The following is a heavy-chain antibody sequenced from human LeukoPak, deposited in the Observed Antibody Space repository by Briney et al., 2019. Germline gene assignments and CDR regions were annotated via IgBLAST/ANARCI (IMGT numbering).Heavy chain of an antibody. CDR2: INPSGDST. CDR1: GYTFTSYY. J-gene: IGHJ4*02. V-gene: IGHV1-46*01. CDR3: ARASYCGGDCYDY. D-gene: IGHD2-21*01. Sequence: ASVKVSCKASGYTFTSYYMYWVRQAPGQGLEWMGIINPSGDSTTYAQKFQGRLTMTRDTSTSTVYMELSSLRSEDTAVYYCARASYCGGDCYDYWGQGTLVTVSS.